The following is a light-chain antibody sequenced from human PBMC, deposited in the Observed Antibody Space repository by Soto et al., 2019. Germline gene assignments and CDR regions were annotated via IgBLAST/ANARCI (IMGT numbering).Light chain of an antibody. V-gene: IGKV3-20*01. Sequence: EIVLTQSPGTLSLSPGERATLSCRASQSVSSSYLAWYQQKPGQAPRLRIYGASSRATGIPDRFSGSGSGTDFTLTISILEPEDFAVYYCQQYGSSPWTFGQATKVEIK. CDR3: QQYGSSPWT. J-gene: IGKJ1*01. CDR2: GAS. CDR1: QSVSSSY.